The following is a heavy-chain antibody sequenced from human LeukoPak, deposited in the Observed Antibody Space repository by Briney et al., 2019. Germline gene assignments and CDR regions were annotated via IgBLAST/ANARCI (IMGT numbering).Heavy chain of an antibody. V-gene: IGHV1-69*05. Sequence: SVKVSCKASGGTFISYAISWVRQAPGQGLEWMGRIIPIFGTAKYAQKFQGRVTITTDESTSTAYMELSSLRSEDTAVYYCARDLAPGLTVPAAMAVPQPFDPWGQGTLVTVSS. CDR2: IIPIFGTA. D-gene: IGHD2-2*01. J-gene: IGHJ5*02. CDR3: ARDLAPGLTVPAAMAVPQPFDP. CDR1: GGTFISYA.